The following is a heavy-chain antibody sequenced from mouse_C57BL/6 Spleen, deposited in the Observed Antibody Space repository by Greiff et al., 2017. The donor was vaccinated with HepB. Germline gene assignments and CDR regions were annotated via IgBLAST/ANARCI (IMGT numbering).Heavy chain of an antibody. V-gene: IGHV5-17*01. J-gene: IGHJ3*01. CDR2: ISSGSSTI. CDR3: ARRSGPWFAY. Sequence: DVMLVESGGGLVKPGGSLKLSCAASGFTFSDYGMHWVRQAPEKGLERVAYISSGSSTIYYADTVKGRFTISRDNAKNTLFLQMTSLRSEDTAMYYCARRSGPWFAYWGQGTLVTVSA. CDR1: GFTFSDYG.